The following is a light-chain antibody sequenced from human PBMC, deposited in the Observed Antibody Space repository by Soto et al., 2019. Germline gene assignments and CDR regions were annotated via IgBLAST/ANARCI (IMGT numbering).Light chain of an antibody. CDR1: KLGDKY. CDR3: QAWASSTGV. Sequence: SYELTQPPSVSVSPGQTASITCSGDKLGDKYACWYQQKPGQSPVLVIYQDSKRPSGIPERFSGSNSGNTATLTISGTQAMDEADYYCQAWASSTGVFGTGTKRTVL. CDR2: QDS. V-gene: IGLV3-1*01. J-gene: IGLJ1*01.